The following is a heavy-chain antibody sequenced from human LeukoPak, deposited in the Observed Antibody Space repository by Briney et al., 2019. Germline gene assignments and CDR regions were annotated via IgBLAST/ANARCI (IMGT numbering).Heavy chain of an antibody. Sequence: HPGGSLILSCAASGFTFIRYWMSSGRQAPGKGLEWVANIKQYGSEKQYVESVKGRFTISRDNAKNTLYLQMNSLRVEDTAVYYCAMDSYGLDDYWGQGTRVTVSS. CDR3: AMDSYGLDDY. J-gene: IGHJ4*02. CDR1: GFTFIRYW. CDR2: IKQYGSEK. D-gene: IGHD3-16*01. V-gene: IGHV3-7*04.